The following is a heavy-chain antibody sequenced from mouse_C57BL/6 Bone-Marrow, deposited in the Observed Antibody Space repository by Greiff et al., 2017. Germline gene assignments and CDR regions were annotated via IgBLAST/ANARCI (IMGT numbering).Heavy chain of an antibody. CDR2: IYPGSGNT. V-gene: IGHV1-66*01. CDR1: GYSFTSYY. D-gene: IGHD2-1*01. Sequence: VQLQQSGPELVKPGASVKISCKASGYSFTSYYIHWVKQRPGQGLEWIGWIYPGSGNTKYNEKFKGKATLTADTSSSTAYMQLSSLTSEDSAVYYGARLSMVKYAMDYWGQGTTDTVSS. CDR3: ARLSMVKYAMDY. J-gene: IGHJ4*01.